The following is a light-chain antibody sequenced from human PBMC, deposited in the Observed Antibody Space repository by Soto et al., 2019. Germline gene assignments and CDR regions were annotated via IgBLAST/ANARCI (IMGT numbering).Light chain of an antibody. Sequence: EMVLPQSPASLSLSPGERATLSCRASQSVSYLAWYQQKPGQAPRLLIYDASNRATGIPARFSGSGSGTDFTLTIRSLEPEDSAIYYCQQRRNWLFGPGTKVDIK. CDR1: QSVSY. CDR3: QQRRNWL. J-gene: IGKJ3*01. V-gene: IGKV3-11*01. CDR2: DAS.